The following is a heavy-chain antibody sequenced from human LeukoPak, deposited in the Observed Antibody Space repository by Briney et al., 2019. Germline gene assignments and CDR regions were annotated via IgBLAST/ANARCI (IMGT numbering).Heavy chain of an antibody. D-gene: IGHD2-21*01. Sequence: GGSLRLSCAASGFTFSNYWMSWVRQAPGKGLEWVANIKQDGSEKYYVDSVEGRLTISRDNAQNSLYLQMNSLRAEDTAVYYCARPLGRVKENAFDIWGQGTMVTVSS. V-gene: IGHV3-7*03. CDR3: ARPLGRVKENAFDI. J-gene: IGHJ3*02. CDR2: IKQDGSEK. CDR1: GFTFSNYW.